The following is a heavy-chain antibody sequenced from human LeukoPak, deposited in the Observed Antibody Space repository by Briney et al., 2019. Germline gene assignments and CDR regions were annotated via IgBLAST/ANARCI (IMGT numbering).Heavy chain of an antibody. J-gene: IGHJ3*02. CDR3: ARRGKQQLVPSAFDI. D-gene: IGHD6-13*01. CDR1: GGSISSSSYY. Sequence: SETLSLTCTVSGGSISSSSYYWGWIRQTPGKGLEWIGSIYYSGSTYYNPSLKSRVTISVDTSKDQFSLKLSSVTAADTAVYYCARRGKQQLVPSAFDIWGQGTMVTVSS. CDR2: IYYSGST. V-gene: IGHV4-39*01.